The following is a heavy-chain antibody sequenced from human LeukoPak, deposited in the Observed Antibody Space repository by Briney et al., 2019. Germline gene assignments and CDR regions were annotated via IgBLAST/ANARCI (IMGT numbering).Heavy chain of an antibody. CDR1: GGSISSYY. D-gene: IGHD3-22*01. Sequence: PSETLSLTCTVSGGSISSYYWSWIRQPPGKGLEWIGYIYYSGSANYNPSLKSRVTISVDTSKNQFSLKLSSVTAADTAVYYCARDRNYYDSSFDYWGQGTLVTVSS. CDR2: IYYSGSA. CDR3: ARDRNYYDSSFDY. J-gene: IGHJ4*02. V-gene: IGHV4-59*01.